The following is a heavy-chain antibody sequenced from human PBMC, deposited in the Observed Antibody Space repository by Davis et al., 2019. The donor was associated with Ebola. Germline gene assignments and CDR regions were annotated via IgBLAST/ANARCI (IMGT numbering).Heavy chain of an antibody. J-gene: IGHJ6*02. CDR1: GFTFSSYA. D-gene: IGHD6-13*01. CDR2: ISGSGGST. CDR3: ARSAAGIAYYYYGMDV. V-gene: IGHV3-23*01. Sequence: GESLKISCAASGFTFSSYAMSWVRQAPGKGLEWVSAISGSGGSTYYADSVKGRFTISRDNSKNTLYLQLNSLRAEDTAVYYCARSAAGIAYYYYGMDVWGQGTTVTVSS.